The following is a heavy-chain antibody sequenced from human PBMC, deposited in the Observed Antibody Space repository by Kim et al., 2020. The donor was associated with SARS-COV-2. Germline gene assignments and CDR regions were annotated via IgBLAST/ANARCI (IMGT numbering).Heavy chain of an antibody. V-gene: IGHV7-4-1*02. J-gene: IGHJ3*02. CDR1: GYTFTSYA. Sequence: ASVKVSCKASGYTFTSYAMNWVRQAPGQGLEWMGWINTNTGNPTYAQGFTGRFVFSLDTSVSTAYLQISSLKAEDTAVYYCARDVNVLRYFDWPDAFDIWGQGTMVTVSS. CDR3: ARDVNVLRYFDWPDAFDI. D-gene: IGHD3-9*01. CDR2: INTNTGNP.